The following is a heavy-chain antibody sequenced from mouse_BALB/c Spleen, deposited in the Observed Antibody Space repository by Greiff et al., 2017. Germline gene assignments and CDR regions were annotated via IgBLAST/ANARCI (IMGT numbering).Heavy chain of an antibody. CDR2: IDPANGNT. Sequence: DVKLQESGAELVKPGASVKLSCTASGFNIKDTYMHWVKQRPEQGLEWIGRIDPANGNTKYDPKFQGKATITADTSSNTAYLQLSSLTSEDTAVYYCARSITTPYAMDYWGQGTSVTVSS. V-gene: IGHV14-3*02. CDR1: GFNIKDTY. J-gene: IGHJ4*01. D-gene: IGHD2-4*01. CDR3: ARSITTPYAMDY.